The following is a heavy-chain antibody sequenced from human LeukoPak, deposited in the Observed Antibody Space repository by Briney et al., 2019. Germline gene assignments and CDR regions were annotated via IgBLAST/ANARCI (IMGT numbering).Heavy chain of an antibody. J-gene: IGHJ5*02. CDR1: GGTFSSYA. Sequence: SVKVSCKASGGTFSSYAISWVRQAPGQGLEWMGRTIPILGIANYAQKFQGRVTITADKSTSTAYMELSSLRSEDTAVYYCASSIAARPDNWFDPWGQGTLVTVSS. CDR3: ASSIAARPDNWFDP. V-gene: IGHV1-69*04. CDR2: TIPILGIA. D-gene: IGHD6-6*01.